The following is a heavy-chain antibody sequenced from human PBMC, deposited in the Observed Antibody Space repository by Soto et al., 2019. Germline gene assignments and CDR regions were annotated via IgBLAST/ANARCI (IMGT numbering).Heavy chain of an antibody. J-gene: IGHJ6*02. CDR1: GYTFTSYG. CDR2: ISAYNGNT. D-gene: IGHD5-12*01. CDR3: ASYIVATRADYYYYGMDV. V-gene: IGHV1-18*01. Sequence: ASVKVSCKASGYTFTSYGISWVRQAPGQGLEWMGWISAYNGNTNYAQKLQGRVTMTTDTSTSTAYMELRSLRSDDTAVYYCASYIVATRADYYYYGMDVWGQGTTVTAP.